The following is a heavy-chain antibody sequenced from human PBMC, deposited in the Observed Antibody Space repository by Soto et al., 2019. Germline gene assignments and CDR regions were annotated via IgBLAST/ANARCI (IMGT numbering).Heavy chain of an antibody. CDR1: GGTFSPYT. CDR2: IIPFHGVT. D-gene: IGHD4-17*01. V-gene: IGHV1-69*02. J-gene: IGHJ4*02. CDR3: AKVPLRPYYFDY. Sequence: QVQLVQSGAEVKKPGSSVKVSCKASGGTFSPYTINWVRQAPGQGLEWMGRIIPFHGVTNYAQKFQARVTITADKSTSTAYMELSGLRFEDTAMYYCAKVPLRPYYFDYWGQGTLVTVSS.